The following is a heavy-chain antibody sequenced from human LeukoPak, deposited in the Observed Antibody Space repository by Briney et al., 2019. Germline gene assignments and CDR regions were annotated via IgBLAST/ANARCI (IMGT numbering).Heavy chain of an antibody. J-gene: IGHJ4*02. CDR2: ISSSSSYI. D-gene: IGHD4-17*01. CDR3: AREAGNDYGDYDFDY. CDR1: GFTFSSYS. Sequence: GSLRLSCAASGFTFSSYSMNWVRQAPGKGLEWVSSISSSSSYIYYADSVKGRFTISRDNAKNSLYLQMNSLRAEDTAVYYCAREAGNDYGDYDFDYWGQGTLVTVSS. V-gene: IGHV3-21*01.